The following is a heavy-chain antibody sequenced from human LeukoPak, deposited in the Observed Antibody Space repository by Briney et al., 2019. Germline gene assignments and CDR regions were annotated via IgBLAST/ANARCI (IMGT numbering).Heavy chain of an antibody. J-gene: IGHJ5*01. CDR2: INHRGGT. CDR3: AMPGFCSVTTCSNWFES. Sequence: SETLSLTWAVYGGSFDHYYWSWIRQPPGRGLEWIGEINHRGGTTYNPSLKSRVTMSVDTSKNQFSLRLRAVTAADTAVYYCAMPGFCSVTTCSNWFESWGQGTLVTVSS. D-gene: IGHD2-15*01. CDR1: GGSFDHYY. V-gene: IGHV4-34*01.